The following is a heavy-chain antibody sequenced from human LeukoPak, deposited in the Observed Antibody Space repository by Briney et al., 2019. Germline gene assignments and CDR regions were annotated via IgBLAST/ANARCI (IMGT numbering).Heavy chain of an antibody. CDR3: ARVAQPLLPVYYGLDV. D-gene: IGHD2-8*01. J-gene: IGHJ6*02. Sequence: PGGSLRLSCAASGFTFSNYWMSWVRQAPGKGLEWVANIKQDGSETYHVDSVKGRFTISRDNAKNSLYLQMNSLRADDTAVFYCARVAQPLLPVYYGLDVWGQGTMVTVSS. CDR1: GFTFSNYW. V-gene: IGHV3-7*04. CDR2: IKQDGSET.